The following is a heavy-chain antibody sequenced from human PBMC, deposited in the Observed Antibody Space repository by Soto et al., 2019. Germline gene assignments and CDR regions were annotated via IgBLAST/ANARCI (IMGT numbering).Heavy chain of an antibody. CDR3: VSRVSAHFDY. CDR1: GFTFDSPYSHA. J-gene: IGHJ4*01. V-gene: IGHV3-23*01. Sequence: GGSLRLSCAASGFTFDSPYSHAMSWVRQSPGKGPEWVSTISSNGANTHYAESVKGRFTISKDPSRNTVHLHMNSLRAEDTATYFCVSRVSAHFDYWGHGTPVTVSS. CDR2: ISSNGANT. D-gene: IGHD2-8*01.